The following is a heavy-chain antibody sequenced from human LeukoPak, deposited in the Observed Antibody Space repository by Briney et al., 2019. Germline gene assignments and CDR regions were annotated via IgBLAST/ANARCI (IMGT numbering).Heavy chain of an antibody. J-gene: IGHJ2*01. D-gene: IGHD1-26*01. CDR1: GGSITSYY. V-gene: IGHV4-59*01. CDR3: TRGAGGGTYYAWYFDL. Sequence: SETLSLTCTVSGGSITSYYWSWIRQPPGKGLEWIGYIYYSGSTNYNPSLRGRVTISVDTSKNQFSLKLSSVIAADTAVYYCTRGAGGGTYYAWYFDLWGRGTLVTVSS. CDR2: IYYSGST.